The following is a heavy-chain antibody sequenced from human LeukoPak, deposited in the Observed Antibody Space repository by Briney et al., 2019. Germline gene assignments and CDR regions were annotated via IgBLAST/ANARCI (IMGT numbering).Heavy chain of an antibody. CDR3: ARVRTLGGTADFDY. J-gene: IGHJ4*02. CDR1: GYTFTGYY. CDR2: INPNSGGT. V-gene: IGHV1-2*02. Sequence: ASVNVSCTASGYTFTGYYMHWVRQAPGQGLEWMGWINPNSGGTNYAQKFQGRVTMTRDTSISTAYMELSRLRSDDTAVYYCARVRTLGGTADFDYWGQGTLVTVSS. D-gene: IGHD1-7*01.